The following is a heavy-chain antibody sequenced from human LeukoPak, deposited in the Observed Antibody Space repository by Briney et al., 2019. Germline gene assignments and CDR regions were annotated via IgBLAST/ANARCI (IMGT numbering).Heavy chain of an antibody. D-gene: IGHD3-10*01. CDR3: ASSYGSGSWAYYFDY. J-gene: IGHJ4*02. Sequence: SVKVSCKASGGTFSSYAISWVRQAPGQGLEWMGRIIPILGIANYAQKFQGRVTITADKSTSTAYMELSSLRSEDTAVYYCASSYGSGSWAYYFDYWGQGTPVTVSS. V-gene: IGHV1-69*04. CDR2: IIPILGIA. CDR1: GGTFSSYA.